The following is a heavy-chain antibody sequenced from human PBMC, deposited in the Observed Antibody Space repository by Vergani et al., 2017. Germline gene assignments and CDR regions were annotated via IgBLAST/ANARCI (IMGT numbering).Heavy chain of an antibody. J-gene: IGHJ4*02. CDR1: GGTFSSYT. V-gene: IGHV1-69*02. Sequence: QVQLVQSGAEVKKPGSSVKVSCKASGGTFSSYTISWVRQAPGQGLEWMGRIIPILGIANYAQKFQGRVTITADKSTSTAYMELSSLRSEDTAVYYCARGGSIVVVTYDYGGQGTLVTVSS. CDR3: ARGGSIVVVTYDY. CDR2: IIPILGIA. D-gene: IGHD2-21*02.